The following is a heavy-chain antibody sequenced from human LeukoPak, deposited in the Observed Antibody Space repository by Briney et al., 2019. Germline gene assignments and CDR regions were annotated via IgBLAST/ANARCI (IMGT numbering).Heavy chain of an antibody. V-gene: IGHV3-23*01. J-gene: IGHJ2*01. D-gene: IGHD1-14*01. CDR1: GFTFSSYH. CDR3: AKAPLRAGYWYFDL. CDR2: IGGTGVRT. Sequence: GGSLRLSCTASGFTFSSYHMNWVRQAPGKGLEWVSTIGGTGVRTYYADSVKGRFTISRDNSKNTLYLQMNSLRAEDTAVYYCAKAPLRAGYWYFDLWGRGTLVTVSS.